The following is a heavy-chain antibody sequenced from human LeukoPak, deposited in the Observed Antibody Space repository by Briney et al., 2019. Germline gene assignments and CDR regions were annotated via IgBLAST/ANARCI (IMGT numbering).Heavy chain of an antibody. CDR1: GFTFDNYG. J-gene: IGHJ5*02. V-gene: IGHV3-23*01. CDR3: AKWYCGSSSCYFHP. CDR2: ISVNVVST. D-gene: IGHD2-2*01. Sequence: PGGSLRLSCAASGFTFDNYGMSWVRQAPGKGLEWVSTISVNVVSTYYADSVKGRFTISGDNSKNTLYLQMNSLKADDTAVYYCAKWYCGSSSCYFHPWGQGTLVTVSS.